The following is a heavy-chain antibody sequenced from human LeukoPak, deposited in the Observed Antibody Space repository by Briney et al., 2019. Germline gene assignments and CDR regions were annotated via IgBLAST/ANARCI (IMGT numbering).Heavy chain of an antibody. CDR2: IRYDGSNK. CDR3: AKDRGWYSPSYYFDY. V-gene: IGHV3-30*02. J-gene: IGHJ4*02. D-gene: IGHD6-19*01. CDR1: GFTFSSYG. Sequence: PGGSLRLSCAASGFTFSSYGTHWVRQAPGKGLEWVAFIRYDGSNKYYADSVKGRFTISRDNSKNTLYLQMNSLRAEDTAVYYCAKDRGWYSPSYYFDYWGQGTLVTVSS.